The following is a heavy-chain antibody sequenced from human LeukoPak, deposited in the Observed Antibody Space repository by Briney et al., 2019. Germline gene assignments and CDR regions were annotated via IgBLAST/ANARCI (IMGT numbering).Heavy chain of an antibody. CDR3: ARGIAVAGTLYYFDY. Sequence: PSETLSLTCTVSGGSISSGGYYWSWIRQPPGKGLEWIGEINHSGSTNYNPSLKSRVTISVDTSKNQFSLKLSSVTAADTAVYYCARGIAVAGTLYYFDYWGQGTLVTVSS. J-gene: IGHJ4*02. CDR2: INHSGST. V-gene: IGHV4-39*07. CDR1: GGSISSGGYY. D-gene: IGHD6-19*01.